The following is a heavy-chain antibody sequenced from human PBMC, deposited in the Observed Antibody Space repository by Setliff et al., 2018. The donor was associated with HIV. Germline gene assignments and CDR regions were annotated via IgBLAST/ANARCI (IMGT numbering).Heavy chain of an antibody. Sequence: ASVKVSCKASGYTFSSYGISWVRQAPGQGLEWLGWISPYNDNTNYAQNIQGRVTMTTDTSTSTAYMELRSLRSDDTAVYYCARTLGSSGWYKTFDYWGQGTLVTVS. J-gene: IGHJ4*02. CDR3: ARTLGSSGWYKTFDY. V-gene: IGHV1-18*01. CDR1: GYTFSSYG. CDR2: ISPYNDNT. D-gene: IGHD6-19*01.